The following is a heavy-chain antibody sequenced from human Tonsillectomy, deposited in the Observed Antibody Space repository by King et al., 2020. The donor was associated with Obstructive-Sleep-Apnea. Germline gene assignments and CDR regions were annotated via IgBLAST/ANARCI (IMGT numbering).Heavy chain of an antibody. CDR1: GASVSSFY. D-gene: IGHD1-1*01. CDR2: IYTSGNT. CDR3: ARVGETVYYYYGMDV. J-gene: IGHJ6*02. Sequence: QLQESGPGLVEPSETLSLTCTVSGASVSSFYWSWIRQPAGQGLEWMVRIYTSGNTDYNPSLKSRVTMSVDTSKNQFSLKVTTVTAADTAVYFCARVGETVYYYYGMDVWGQGTTVTVSS. V-gene: IGHV4-4*07.